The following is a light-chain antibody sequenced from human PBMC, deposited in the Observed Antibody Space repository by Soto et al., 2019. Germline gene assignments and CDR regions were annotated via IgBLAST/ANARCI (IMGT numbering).Light chain of an antibody. Sequence: QSVLTQPPSVSAAPGQTVTISCSGSSSNIGSNYVSWYQQLPGTAPKLLIYDNVKRPSGIPDRFSGSQSGTSATLGITGLQTGDEADYYCGTWDNSLSAVFGGGTQLTVL. CDR3: GTWDNSLSAV. J-gene: IGLJ2*01. V-gene: IGLV1-51*01. CDR2: DNV. CDR1: SSNIGSNY.